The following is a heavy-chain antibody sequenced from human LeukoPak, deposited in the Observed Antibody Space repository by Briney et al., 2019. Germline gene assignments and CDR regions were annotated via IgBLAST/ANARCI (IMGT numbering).Heavy chain of an antibody. CDR3: AKDPLGYCSGGSCYEWFDP. Sequence: GGSLRLSCAASGFTFSSYAMSWVRQAPGKGLEWVSAISGGGASTYYADSVKGRFTISRDNSKNTLYLQMNSLRAEDTAVYYCAKDPLGYCSGGSCYEWFDPWGQGTLVTVSS. V-gene: IGHV3-23*01. J-gene: IGHJ5*02. CDR1: GFTFSSYA. D-gene: IGHD2-15*01. CDR2: ISGGGAST.